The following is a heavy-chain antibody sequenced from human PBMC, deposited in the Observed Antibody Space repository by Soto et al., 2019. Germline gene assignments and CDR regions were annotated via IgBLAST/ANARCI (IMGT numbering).Heavy chain of an antibody. Sequence: SETLSLTCTVSGGSISNYYWSWIRQPPGKGLEWIAYIYYSGSTNYNPSLKSRVTISIDTSKNQVSLKLSSVTAADTAVYYCARLGGSYTLFDYWGQGTLVTVSS. D-gene: IGHD1-26*01. CDR3: ARLGGSYTLFDY. CDR2: IYYSGST. V-gene: IGHV4-59*08. J-gene: IGHJ4*02. CDR1: GGSISNYY.